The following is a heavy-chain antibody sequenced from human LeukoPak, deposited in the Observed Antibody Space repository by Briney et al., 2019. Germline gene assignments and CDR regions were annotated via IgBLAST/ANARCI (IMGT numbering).Heavy chain of an antibody. CDR3: AKTVYSGWYPSYFDY. CDR2: MNPNSGNT. D-gene: IGHD6-19*01. V-gene: IGHV1-8*03. Sequence: ASVKVSCKASGYTFTSYDINWVRQATGQGLEWMGWMNPNSGNTGYAQKFQGRVTITRNTSISTAYMELSSLRSEDTAVYYCAKTVYSGWYPSYFDYWGQGTLVTVSS. CDR1: GYTFTSYD. J-gene: IGHJ4*02.